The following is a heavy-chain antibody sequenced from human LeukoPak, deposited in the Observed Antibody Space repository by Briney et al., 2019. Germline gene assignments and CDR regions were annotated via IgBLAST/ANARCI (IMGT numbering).Heavy chain of an antibody. V-gene: IGHV3-23*01. CDR1: GVTFPNYA. Sequence: GGSLRLSCAASGVTFPNYAMSWVRQAPGKGLEWGSVISSSGDSTYYADSVKGRFTVSRDNSKNTLYLQMNSLRAEDTAVYYCAKLPSGWVVAAFDFWGQGTLVSVSS. D-gene: IGHD5-12*01. J-gene: IGHJ4*02. CDR2: ISSSGDST. CDR3: AKLPSGWVVAAFDF.